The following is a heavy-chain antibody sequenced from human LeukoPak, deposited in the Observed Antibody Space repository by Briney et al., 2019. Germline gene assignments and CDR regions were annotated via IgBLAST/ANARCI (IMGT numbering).Heavy chain of an antibody. CDR2: ISAYNGNT. CDR1: GYTFTSYG. CDR3: ARDTRDYGDYYYGMDV. J-gene: IGHJ6*02. V-gene: IGHV1-18*01. D-gene: IGHD4-17*01. Sequence: ASVKVSCKASGYTFTSYGISWVRQAPGQGLEWMGWISAYNGNTNYAQKLQGRVTMTTDTSTSTAYMELRSLRSDDTAVYYCARDTRDYGDYYYGMDVWGQGTTVTVSS.